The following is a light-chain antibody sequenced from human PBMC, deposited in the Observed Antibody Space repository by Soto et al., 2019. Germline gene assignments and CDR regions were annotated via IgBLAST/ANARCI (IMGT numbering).Light chain of an antibody. J-gene: IGKJ1*01. Sequence: DIQMTQSPSTLSGSVGDRVTITCRASQTISSWLAWYQQKPGKAPKLLIYKASTLKSGVPSRFTGSVSGTELTLTIRSLQSDDCAIYSAQHYNGYDESFGEGTKVDLK. CDR1: QTISSW. CDR2: KAS. V-gene: IGKV1-5*03. CDR3: QHYNGYDES.